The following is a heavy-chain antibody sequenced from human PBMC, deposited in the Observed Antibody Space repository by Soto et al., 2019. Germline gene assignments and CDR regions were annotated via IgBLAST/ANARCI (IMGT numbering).Heavy chain of an antibody. Sequence: LRLSCAASGFTFSNYAMSWVRQAPGKGPEWVSGISSSGGSTYYADSVKGRFTISRDHSKNTLSLQMNSLRAEDTAVYYCARRAFGSSRSFDIWGQGTMVTVSS. CDR2: ISSSGGST. V-gene: IGHV3-23*01. CDR1: GFTFSNYA. D-gene: IGHD6-6*01. J-gene: IGHJ3*02. CDR3: ARRAFGSSRSFDI.